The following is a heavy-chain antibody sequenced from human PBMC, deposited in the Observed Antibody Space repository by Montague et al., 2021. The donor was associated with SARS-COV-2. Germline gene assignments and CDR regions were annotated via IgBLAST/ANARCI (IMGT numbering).Heavy chain of an antibody. CDR3: ATSADWGSTGRFDF. CDR2: VDPEDGKT. D-gene: IGHD7-27*01. Sequence: SVKVSCKVSGYSLTELPMHWVRQAPGKGLEWMGGVDPEDGKTIYAQNFQGRPTIAEDTSADTAYMELSSLRSDDTAVYYCATSADWGSTGRFDFWGQGTLVTVSS. CDR1: GYSLTELP. V-gene: IGHV1-24*01. J-gene: IGHJ4*02.